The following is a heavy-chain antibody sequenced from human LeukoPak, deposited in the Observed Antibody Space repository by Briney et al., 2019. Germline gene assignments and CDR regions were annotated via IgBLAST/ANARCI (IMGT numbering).Heavy chain of an antibody. CDR3: ARVVPAAIIPYYYYYMDV. V-gene: IGHV3-66*01. Sequence: PGGSLRLSCAASGFTVSSNYMSWVRQAPGKGLEWVSVIYSGGSTYYADSVKGRFTISRDNAKNSLYLQMNSLRAEDTAVYYCARVVPAAIIPYYYYYMDVWGKGTTVTVSS. D-gene: IGHD2-2*02. CDR1: GFTVSSNY. CDR2: IYSGGST. J-gene: IGHJ6*03.